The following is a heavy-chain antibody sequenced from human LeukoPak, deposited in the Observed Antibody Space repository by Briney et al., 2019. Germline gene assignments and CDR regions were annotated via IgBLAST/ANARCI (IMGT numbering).Heavy chain of an antibody. CDR2: ISSSSSYI. D-gene: IGHD6-13*01. CDR3: ARDWPTIAAAGTIPEYFQH. Sequence: GGSLRLSCAASGFTFSSNATNWVRQAPGKGLEWVSSISSSSSYIYYADSVKGRFTISRDNAKNSLYLQMNSLRAEDTAVYYCARDWPTIAAAGTIPEYFQHWGQGTLVTVSS. CDR1: GFTFSSNA. J-gene: IGHJ1*01. V-gene: IGHV3-21*01.